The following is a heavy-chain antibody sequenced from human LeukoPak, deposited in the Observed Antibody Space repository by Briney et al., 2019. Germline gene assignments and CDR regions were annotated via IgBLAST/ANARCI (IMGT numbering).Heavy chain of an antibody. Sequence: PGGSLRLSCAASGFTFSSYRMNWVRQAPGKGLEWVSYISSSSSTIYYADSVKGRFTISRDNAKNSLYLQMNSLRAEDTAVYYCARRSYSYDWGQGTLVTVSS. CDR3: ARRSYSYD. CDR1: GFTFSSYR. J-gene: IGHJ4*02. CDR2: ISSSSSTI. V-gene: IGHV3-48*04. D-gene: IGHD3-10*01.